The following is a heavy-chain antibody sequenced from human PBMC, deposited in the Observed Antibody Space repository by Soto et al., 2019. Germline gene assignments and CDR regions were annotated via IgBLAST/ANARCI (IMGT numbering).Heavy chain of an antibody. Sequence: GGSLRLSCAASGFTFSSYGMHWVRQAPGKGLEWVAVIWYDGSNKYYADSVKGRFTISRDNSKNTLYLQMNSLRAEDTAVYYCAGGGCGGDCYSYYYYGMDVWGQGTTVTVSS. CDR2: IWYDGSNK. V-gene: IGHV3-33*01. CDR3: AGGGCGGDCYSYYYYGMDV. D-gene: IGHD2-21*02. J-gene: IGHJ6*02. CDR1: GFTFSSYG.